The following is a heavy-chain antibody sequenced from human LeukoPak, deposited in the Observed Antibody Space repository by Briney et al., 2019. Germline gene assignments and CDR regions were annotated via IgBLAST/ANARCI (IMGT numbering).Heavy chain of an antibody. J-gene: IGHJ4*02. CDR2: ISSSSSSI. Sequence: PGGSLRLSCAASGFTFSTYTMNWVRQAPGKGLEWVSYISSSSSSIYYADSVKGRFTISRDNAKNSLYLQMNSLRAEDTAVYYCARPTSGSYGYWGQGTLVTVSS. D-gene: IGHD3-10*01. CDR3: ARPTSGSYGY. CDR1: GFTFSTYT. V-gene: IGHV3-48*04.